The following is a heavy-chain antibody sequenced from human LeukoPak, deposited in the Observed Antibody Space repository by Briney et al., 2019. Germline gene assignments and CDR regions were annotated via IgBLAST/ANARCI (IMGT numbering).Heavy chain of an antibody. Sequence: SSETLSLTCSVSGDSISSSRSYWGWIRQPPGKGLEWIGSIYYSGSTYYNPSLKSRVTISVDTSKNQFSLRLSSVTAADTAVYYCARTSGSSGWIDYWGQGTLVTVSS. D-gene: IGHD6-19*01. CDR3: ARTSGSSGWIDY. V-gene: IGHV4-39*01. CDR1: GDSISSSRSY. J-gene: IGHJ4*02. CDR2: IYYSGST.